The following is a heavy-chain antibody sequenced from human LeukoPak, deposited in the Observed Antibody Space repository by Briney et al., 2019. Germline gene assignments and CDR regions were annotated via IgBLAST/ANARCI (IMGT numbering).Heavy chain of an antibody. CDR1: GFTFSRTA. CDR2: IGGSGVGT. D-gene: IGHD2-15*01. V-gene: IGHV3-23*01. CDR3: TKDSNHLHSGSFFIPFDF. J-gene: IGHJ4*02. Sequence: GGSLRLSCAASGFTFSRTAMTWVRQAPGKGLEWVATIGGSGVGTYYADSVKGRFNISRDNSKNTLYLQMNSLRTEDTAMYYCTKDSNHLHSGSFFIPFDFWGQGTLVTVSS.